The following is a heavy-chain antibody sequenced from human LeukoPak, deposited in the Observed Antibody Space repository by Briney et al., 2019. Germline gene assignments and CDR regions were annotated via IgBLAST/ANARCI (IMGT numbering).Heavy chain of an antibody. CDR1: GYTFTSYY. CDR3: ARALYSSSSSRLDY. V-gene: IGHV1-18*04. J-gene: IGHJ4*02. Sequence: GASVKVSCKASGYTFTSYYMHWVRQAPGQGLEWMGWISANNGNTNQAQKLQGRVTMTTDTSTSTAYMELRSLRSDDTAVYYCARALYSSSSSRLDYWGQGTLVTVSS. CDR2: ISANNGNT. D-gene: IGHD6-6*01.